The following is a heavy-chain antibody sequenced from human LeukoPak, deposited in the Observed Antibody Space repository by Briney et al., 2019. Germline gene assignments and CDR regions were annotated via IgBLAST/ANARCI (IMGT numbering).Heavy chain of an antibody. Sequence: GGAPRLSRAAPGFTFSSYAMSWIPQAPGKGLEWGSAISGSGGCTYYADSVKGRFTISRDNSKNTLYLQMNSLRAEDTAVYYCAKSTCSSTSCYQGEVYYYYMDVWGKGTTVTVSS. CDR3: AKSTCSSTSCYQGEVYYYYMDV. V-gene: IGHV3-23*01. D-gene: IGHD2-2*01. CDR2: ISGSGGCT. CDR1: GFTFSSYA. J-gene: IGHJ6*03.